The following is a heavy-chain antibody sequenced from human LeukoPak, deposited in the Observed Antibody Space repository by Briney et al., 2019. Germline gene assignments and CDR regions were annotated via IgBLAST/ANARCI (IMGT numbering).Heavy chain of an antibody. CDR3: AKRVGSYYFDS. Sequence: PGGSLRLSCAGSGXTFSRYGMNWVRQAPGEGLEWVSTISGSGGTTYYSDSVKGRFTISRDNSKNTMYLQMNSLRAEDTALYYCAKRVGSYYFDSWGQGTLVTVSS. V-gene: IGHV3-23*01. D-gene: IGHD3-10*01. CDR2: ISGSGGTT. CDR1: GXTFSRYG. J-gene: IGHJ4*02.